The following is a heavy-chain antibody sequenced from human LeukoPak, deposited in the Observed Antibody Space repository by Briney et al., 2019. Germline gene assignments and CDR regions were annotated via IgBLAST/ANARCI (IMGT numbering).Heavy chain of an antibody. CDR2: IYYSRST. V-gene: IGHV4-61*01. CDR3: ARHYGP. Sequence: SETLSLTCTVHGGSVSSGSYYWSWSRQPPVKGLERIGYIYYSRSTNYNPSLKSRVTISVDTSKNQFSLRLSSVTAADTGVYYCARHYGPWGQGTLVTVSS. J-gene: IGHJ5*02. D-gene: IGHD3-16*01. CDR1: GGSVSSGSYY.